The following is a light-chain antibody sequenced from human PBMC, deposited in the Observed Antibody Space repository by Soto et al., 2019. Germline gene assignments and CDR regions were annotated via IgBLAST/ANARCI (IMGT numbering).Light chain of an antibody. CDR2: GAS. V-gene: IGKV3-15*01. CDR1: QSVSSS. J-gene: IGKJ1*01. CDR3: QQYNNWTPVK. Sequence: EIVMTQSPATLSVSPGEGATLSCRASQSVSSSLAWYQQRPGQAPRLLIYGASARATGIPARFNGSGSGTEFTLAISSLQSEDFAVYYCQQYNNWTPVKFGQGTKVEIK.